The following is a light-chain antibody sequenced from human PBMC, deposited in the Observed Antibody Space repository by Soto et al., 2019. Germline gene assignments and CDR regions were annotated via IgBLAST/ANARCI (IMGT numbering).Light chain of an antibody. CDR3: QQSYSARPFT. CDR1: ATISIY. V-gene: IGKV1-39*01. Sequence: DIQMTQFPSSLSASVGDRVTITCLPSATISIYLHWYQPKPGTAPKLLIYAASSLQSGVPSMFSGSGSGQDFTPTSISPQPEEVATYYCQQSYSARPFTFGPGTKLEI. CDR2: AAS. J-gene: IGKJ2*01.